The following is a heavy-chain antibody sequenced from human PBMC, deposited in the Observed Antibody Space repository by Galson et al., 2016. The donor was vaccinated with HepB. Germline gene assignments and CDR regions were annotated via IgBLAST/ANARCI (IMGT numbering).Heavy chain of an antibody. V-gene: IGHV3-53*01. Sequence: SLRLSCAVSGFTVSNNYMSWVRQAPGKGLEWVSAIYSGGGTYYADSVKGRFTISRDNSKNTVYLQMNSLRAEDTAVYYCARLDVVRGRDYWGQGTLVTVSS. CDR3: ARLDVVRGRDY. D-gene: IGHD3/OR15-3a*01. J-gene: IGHJ4*02. CDR2: IYSGGGT. CDR1: GFTVSNNY.